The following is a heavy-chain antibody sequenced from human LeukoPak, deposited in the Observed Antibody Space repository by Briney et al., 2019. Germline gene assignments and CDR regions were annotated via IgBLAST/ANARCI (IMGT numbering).Heavy chain of an antibody. J-gene: IGHJ4*02. CDR3: ARAYCSSITCFE. CDR2: ISTSYSGI. Sequence: GGSLRLSCAASGFIVSRYSMTWVRQAPGKGLEWVSSISTSYSGIYYADSVKGRFTISRYNAKNSLYLQMDSLRADDTAVYYCARAYCSSITCFEWGQGTLVTVSS. CDR1: GFIVSRYS. D-gene: IGHD2-2*01. V-gene: IGHV3-48*01.